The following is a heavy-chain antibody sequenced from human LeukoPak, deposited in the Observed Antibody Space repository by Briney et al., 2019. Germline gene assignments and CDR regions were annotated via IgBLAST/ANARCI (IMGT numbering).Heavy chain of an antibody. Sequence: SVNVSCKASGDTFSSFAVSWVRQAPGQGLEWMGRIIPLFGTADYAQRYQGRVTISADNSLNTAYLELSSLTSEDTAVYYCASPYDYGDHYLDALHIWGQGKIVTVSS. CDR1: GDTFSSFA. CDR3: ASPYDYGDHYLDALHI. D-gene: IGHD4-17*01. CDR2: IIPLFGTA. J-gene: IGHJ3*02. V-gene: IGHV1-69*06.